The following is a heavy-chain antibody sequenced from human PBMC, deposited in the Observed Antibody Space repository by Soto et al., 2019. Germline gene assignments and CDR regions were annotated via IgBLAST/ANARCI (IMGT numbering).Heavy chain of an antibody. CDR1: GGSISSYY. J-gene: IGHJ4*02. CDR3: ARHLPYCGGECCSLDY. CDR2: IYYSAST. Sequence: SETLSLTCTVSGGSISSYYWSWIRQPPGKGLEWIGYIYYSASTNYSPSLKSRVTISVDTSKNQFSLNLSSVTAADTAVYYCARHLPYCGGECCSLDYWGQGTLVTVSS. D-gene: IGHD2-21*01. V-gene: IGHV4-59*08.